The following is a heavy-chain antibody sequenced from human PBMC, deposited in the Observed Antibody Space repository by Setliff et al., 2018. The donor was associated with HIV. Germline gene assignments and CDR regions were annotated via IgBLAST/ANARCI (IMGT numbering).Heavy chain of an antibody. V-gene: IGHV1-18*01. J-gene: IGHJ5*02. D-gene: IGHD1-20*01. CDR3: ARRGDNWNYRDWFDP. CDR2: INAHNGDT. Sequence: ASVKVSFKASVYTFASYGITWVRQAPGQGLEWMGWINAHNGDTNYAQKFQGRVTMTTDTSTRTVYMDLRSLRSDDTAVYYCARRGDNWNYRDWFDPWGQGTLVTVSS. CDR1: VYTFASYG.